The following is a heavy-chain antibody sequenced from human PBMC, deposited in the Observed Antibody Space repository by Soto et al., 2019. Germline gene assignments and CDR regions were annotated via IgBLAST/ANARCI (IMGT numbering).Heavy chain of an antibody. Sequence: PSETLSLTCAVSGGSISSSNWWSWVRQPPGKGLEWIGEIYHSGSTNYNPSLKSRVTISVDKSKNQFSLKLSSVTAADTAVYYCARRRAKNYDFWSGYFDYWGQGTLVTVSS. CDR3: ARRRAKNYDFWSGYFDY. J-gene: IGHJ4*02. D-gene: IGHD3-3*01. CDR2: IYHSGST. V-gene: IGHV4-4*02. CDR1: GGSISSSNW.